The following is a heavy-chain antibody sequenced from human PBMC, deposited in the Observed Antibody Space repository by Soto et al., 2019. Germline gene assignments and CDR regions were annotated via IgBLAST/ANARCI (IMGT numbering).Heavy chain of an antibody. D-gene: IGHD1-20*01. J-gene: IGHJ3*02. V-gene: IGHV3-7*01. CDR3: ARLTGTAALAFDI. Sequence: EVQLVESGGGLVQPGGSLRLSCAASGFTFSSYWMSWVRQAPGKGLEWVANIKQDGSEKYYVDSVKGRFTISRDNAKNSLYLQMNSLRAEDTAVYYCARLTGTAALAFDIWGQGTMVTVSS. CDR1: GFTFSSYW. CDR2: IKQDGSEK.